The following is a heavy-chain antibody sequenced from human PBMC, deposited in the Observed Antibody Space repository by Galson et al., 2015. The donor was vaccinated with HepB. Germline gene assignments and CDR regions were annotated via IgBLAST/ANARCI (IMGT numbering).Heavy chain of an antibody. J-gene: IGHJ6*03. V-gene: IGHV1-69*13. D-gene: IGHD2-2*02. CDR2: IIPIFRTA. CDR1: GGTFNNYA. Sequence: SVKVSCKASGGTFNNYAISWVRQAPGQGLEWMGGIIPIFRTAHYAQSVQGRVTITADESTNTAYMELSSLRSEDTAIYYCARAEGQYTNSYYYYMNVWGEGTTVTVSS. CDR3: ARAEGQYTNSYYYYMNV.